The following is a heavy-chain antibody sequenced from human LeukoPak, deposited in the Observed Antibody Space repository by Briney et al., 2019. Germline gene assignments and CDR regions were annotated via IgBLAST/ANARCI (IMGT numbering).Heavy chain of an antibody. CDR2: ISYDGSNK. J-gene: IGHJ4*02. D-gene: IGHD3-10*01. V-gene: IGHV3-30-3*01. Sequence: GGSLRLSCAASGFTFSSYAMHWVRQAPGKGLEWVAVISYDGSNKYYADSVKGRFTISRDNSKNTLYLQMNSLRAEDTAVYYCARSITMVRGVIGYFDYRGQGTLVTVSS. CDR3: ARSITMVRGVIGYFDY. CDR1: GFTFSSYA.